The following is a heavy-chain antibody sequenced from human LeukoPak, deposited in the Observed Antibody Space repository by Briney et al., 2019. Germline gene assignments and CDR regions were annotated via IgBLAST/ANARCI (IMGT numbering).Heavy chain of an antibody. V-gene: IGHV4-61*02. CDR3: ARGRSGSHLGDY. CDR2: IYASGST. Sequence: PSETLSLTCTVPGGSISIGSYYWNWIRQPAGKGLEWIGRIYASGSTNYNPSLKSRVTMSVDTSKNQFSLKLNSVTAADTAVYYCARGRSGSHLGDYWGQGTLVTVSS. D-gene: IGHD1-26*01. CDR1: GGSISIGSYY. J-gene: IGHJ4*02.